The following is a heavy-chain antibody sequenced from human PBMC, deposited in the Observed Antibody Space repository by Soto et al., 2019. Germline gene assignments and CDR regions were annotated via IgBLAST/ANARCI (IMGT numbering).Heavy chain of an antibody. Sequence: PGGSLRLSCAASGFTFSNAWMSWVRQAPGKGLEWVGRIKSKTDGGTTDYAAPVKGRFTISRDDSKNTLYLQMNSLKTEDTAVYYCTTGRHTAWSGYYVLYYYYGMDVWGQGTTVTVSS. J-gene: IGHJ6*02. CDR3: TTGRHTAWSGYYVLYYYYGMDV. D-gene: IGHD3-3*01. CDR2: IKSKTDGGTT. CDR1: GFTFSNAW. V-gene: IGHV3-15*01.